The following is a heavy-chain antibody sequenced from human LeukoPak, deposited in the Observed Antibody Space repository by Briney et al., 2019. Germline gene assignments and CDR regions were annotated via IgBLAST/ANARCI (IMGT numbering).Heavy chain of an antibody. Sequence: PGGSLRLSCAASGFSFSTYGMHWVRQAPGKGLEWVTLISHDGKIECDADSVKGRFTISRDNSKNTLYLQMNSLRTEDTALYYCARDINTYFRADFPPRHWGRGTLVTVSS. CDR1: GFSFSTYG. D-gene: IGHD2-21*02. CDR3: ARDINTYFRADFPPRH. V-gene: IGHV3-30*04. J-gene: IGHJ1*01. CDR2: ISHDGKIE.